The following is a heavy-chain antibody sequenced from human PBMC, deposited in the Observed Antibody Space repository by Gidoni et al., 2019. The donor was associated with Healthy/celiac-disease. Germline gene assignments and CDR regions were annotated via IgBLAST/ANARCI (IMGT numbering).Heavy chain of an antibody. Sequence: QVQLVESGGGVVQPGRSLRRSCAASGFTFSSDGMHWVRQAPGKGLEWVAVISYDGSNKYYADSVKGRFTISRDNSKNTLYLQMNSLRAEDTAVYYCAKDLLLYDSSGYPDYWGQGTLVTVSS. J-gene: IGHJ4*02. CDR3: AKDLLLYDSSGYPDY. V-gene: IGHV3-30*18. D-gene: IGHD3-22*01. CDR2: ISYDGSNK. CDR1: GFTFSSDG.